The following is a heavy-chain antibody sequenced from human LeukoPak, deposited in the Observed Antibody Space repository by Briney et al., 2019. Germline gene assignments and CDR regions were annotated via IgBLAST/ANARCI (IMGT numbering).Heavy chain of an antibody. V-gene: IGHV1-69*01. Sequence: GSSVKVSCKASGGTFSSYAISWVRQAPGQGLEWMGGIIPIFGTANYAQKFQGRVTITADESTSTAYMGLSSLRSEDTAVYYCARAMVRGVIITSKFDYWGQGTLVTVSS. J-gene: IGHJ4*02. CDR2: IIPIFGTA. D-gene: IGHD3-10*01. CDR1: GGTFSSYA. CDR3: ARAMVRGVIITSKFDY.